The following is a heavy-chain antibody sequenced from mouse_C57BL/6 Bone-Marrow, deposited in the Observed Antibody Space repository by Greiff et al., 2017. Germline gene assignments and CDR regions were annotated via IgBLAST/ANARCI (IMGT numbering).Heavy chain of an antibody. J-gene: IGHJ2*01. V-gene: IGHV1-81*01. CDR3: ARSDYGNYVEYYFDY. CDR1: GYTFTSYG. D-gene: IGHD2-1*01. Sequence: VKVVESGAELARPGASVKLSCKASGYTFTSYGISWVKQRTGQGLEWIGEIYPRSGNTYYNEKFKGKATLTADKSSSTAYMELRSLTSEDSAVYFCARSDYGNYVEYYFDYWGQGTTLTVSA. CDR2: IYPRSGNT.